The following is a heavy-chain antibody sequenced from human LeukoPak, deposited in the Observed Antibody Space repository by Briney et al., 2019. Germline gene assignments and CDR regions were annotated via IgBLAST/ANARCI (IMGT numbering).Heavy chain of an antibody. CDR2: IYSGGST. V-gene: IGHV3-53*01. D-gene: IGHD1-14*01. Sequence: GGSLRLSCAASGFTVSSNYMSWVRQAPGKGLEWVSVIYSGGSTYYADSVKGRFTISRDNSKNTLYLQMNSLRAEDTAVYYCARWVANTGLDYWGQGTLVTVSS. J-gene: IGHJ4*02. CDR3: ARWVANTGLDY. CDR1: GFTVSSNY.